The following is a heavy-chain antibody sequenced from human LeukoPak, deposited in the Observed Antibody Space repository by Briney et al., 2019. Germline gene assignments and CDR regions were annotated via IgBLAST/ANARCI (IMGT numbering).Heavy chain of an antibody. CDR3: AREVQDYDSSGYDY. Sequence: PGGSLRLSCAASGFTFSNYEMNWVRQAPGKGLEWISHISNFGDIIHYADSVEGRFTISRDNAKNSLYLQMNSPRAEDTAIYYCAREVQDYDSSGYDYWGQGTLVTVSS. V-gene: IGHV3-48*03. D-gene: IGHD3-22*01. J-gene: IGHJ4*02. CDR2: ISNFGDII. CDR1: GFTFSNYE.